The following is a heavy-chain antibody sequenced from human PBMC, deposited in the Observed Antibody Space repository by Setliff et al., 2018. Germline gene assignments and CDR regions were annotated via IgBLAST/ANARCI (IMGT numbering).Heavy chain of an antibody. CDR1: GSAISSGHY. Sequence: SETLSLTCAVSGSAISSGHYWGWIRQPPGKGLEWIGSFRPSGKTYYNPSLNSRVTISVDTSKKQFSLKVTSVTAADAAVYYCARGRNIAARLFDSWGQGTRVTVSS. D-gene: IGHD6-6*01. CDR2: FRPSGKT. CDR3: ARGRNIAARLFDS. J-gene: IGHJ4*02. V-gene: IGHV4-38-2*01.